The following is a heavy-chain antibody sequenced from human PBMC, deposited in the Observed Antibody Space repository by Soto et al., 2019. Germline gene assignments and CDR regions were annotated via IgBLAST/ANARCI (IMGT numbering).Heavy chain of an antibody. V-gene: IGHV3-9*01. CDR3: TKDEGYCSSIRCKDAFES. J-gene: IGHJ3*01. CDR2: ISWDGCYM. D-gene: IGHD2-2*01. Sequence: EVQLVESGGGLVQPGGSLRLSCAASGFTFVDYAMHWVRQAPGQGLEWVSGISWDGCYMGYAESVKGRFTISRDNAKKSLYLQMNSLRGEDTALYYCTKDEGYCSSIRCKDAFESWGQGTMVTV. CDR1: GFTFVDYA.